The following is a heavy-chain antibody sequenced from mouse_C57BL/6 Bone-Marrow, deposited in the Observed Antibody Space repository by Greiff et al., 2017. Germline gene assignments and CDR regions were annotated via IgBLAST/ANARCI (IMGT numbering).Heavy chain of an antibody. CDR1: GYTFTSYW. CDR3: ARRHYYGSHFDV. V-gene: IGHV1-69*01. J-gene: IGHJ1*03. CDR2: IDPSDSYT. D-gene: IGHD1-1*01. Sequence: QVQLQQPGAELVMPGASVKLSCKASGYTFTSYWMHWVKQRPGQGLEWIGEIDPSDSYTTYNQKFKGKSTLTVAKSSSTAYMQLSSLTSEDSAVYYCARRHYYGSHFDVWGTGTTVTVSS.